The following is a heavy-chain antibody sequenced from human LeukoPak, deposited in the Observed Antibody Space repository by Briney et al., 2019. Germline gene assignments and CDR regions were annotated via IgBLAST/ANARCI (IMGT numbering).Heavy chain of an antibody. V-gene: IGHV3-23*01. D-gene: IGHD3-10*01. CDR3: AKYGAWGLWFGEPTTNFDS. J-gene: IGHJ4*02. Sequence: GGSLRLSCTASGFTFSSYGMSWVRQAPGKGLEWVSVISDSGGSTYYADSVKGRFTIFRDNSKNTVYLQMNSLRTEDTAVYYCAKYGAWGLWFGEPTTNFDSWGQGTLVTVSS. CDR1: GFTFSSYG. CDR2: ISDSGGST.